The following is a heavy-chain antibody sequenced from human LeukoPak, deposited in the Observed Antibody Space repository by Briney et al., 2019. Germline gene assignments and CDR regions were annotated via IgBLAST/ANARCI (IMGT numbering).Heavy chain of an antibody. CDR1: GFTFSGCA. J-gene: IGHJ4*02. CDR2: ISGSGGST. V-gene: IGHV3-23*01. Sequence: GGSLRLSCATSGFTFSGCAMHWVRQAPGKGLEWVSAISGSGGSTYYADSVKGRFTISRDNSKNTLYLQMNSLRAEDTAVYYCAPHYGSGSWYFDYWGQGTLVTVSS. CDR3: APHYGSGSWYFDY. D-gene: IGHD3-10*01.